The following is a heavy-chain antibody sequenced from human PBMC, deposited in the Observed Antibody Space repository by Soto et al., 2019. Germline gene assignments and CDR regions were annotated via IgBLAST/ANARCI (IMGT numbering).Heavy chain of an antibody. CDR3: TTDRGVPPYYFDF. Sequence: GGSLRLSCTASGFTFGDYAMSWFRQAPGKGLEWVGFIRSKAYGGTTEYAASVKGRFTISRDDSKSIAYLQMNSLKTEDTPVYYCTTDRGVPPYYFDFWGQGTLVTVSS. J-gene: IGHJ4*02. CDR1: GFTFGDYA. V-gene: IGHV3-49*03. CDR2: IRSKAYGGTT. D-gene: IGHD3-10*01.